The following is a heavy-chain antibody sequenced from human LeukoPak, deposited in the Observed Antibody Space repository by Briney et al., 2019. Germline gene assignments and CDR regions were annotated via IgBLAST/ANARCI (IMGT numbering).Heavy chain of an antibody. CDR1: GFTFSAYW. CDR3: ARRARYCTSTSCDPIGAFDI. Sequence: GGSLRLSCVASGFTFSAYWMTWVRQAPGKGLDWVANIRLDGSENYYVDSVRGRFTISRDNAKNSLYLQMNSLRAEDTAVYCCARRARYCTSTSCDPIGAFDIWGQGTMVTVSS. D-gene: IGHD2-2*01. J-gene: IGHJ3*02. CDR2: IRLDGSEN. V-gene: IGHV3-7*01.